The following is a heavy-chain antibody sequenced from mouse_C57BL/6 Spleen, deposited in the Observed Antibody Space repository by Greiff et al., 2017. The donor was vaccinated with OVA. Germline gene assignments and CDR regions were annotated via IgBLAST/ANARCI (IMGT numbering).Heavy chain of an antibody. V-gene: IGHV1-26*01. CDR1: GYTFTDYY. D-gene: IGHD2-3*01. J-gene: IGHJ4*01. CDR2: INPNNVGT. CDR3: ARWDDGYAMDY. Sequence: EVKLQQSGPELVKPGASVKISCKASGYTFTDYYMNWVKQSHGKSLEWIGDINPNNVGTSYNQKFKGKATLTVDKSSSTAYMELRSLTSEDSAVYYCARWDDGYAMDYWGQGTSVTVSS.